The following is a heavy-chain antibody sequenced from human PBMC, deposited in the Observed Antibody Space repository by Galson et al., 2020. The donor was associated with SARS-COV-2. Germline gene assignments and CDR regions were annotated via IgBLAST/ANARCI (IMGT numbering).Heavy chain of an antibody. D-gene: IGHD2-2*01. Sequence: GESLKISCAASGFTFSSYAMHWVRQAPGKGLEWVAVISYDGSNKYYADSVKGRFTISRDNSKNTLYLQMNSLRAEDTAVYYCAREVLGYCSSNSCYGFDYWGQGTLVTVSS. V-gene: IGHV3-30*04. J-gene: IGHJ4*02. CDR1: GFTFSSYA. CDR2: ISYDGSNK. CDR3: AREVLGYCSSNSCYGFDY.